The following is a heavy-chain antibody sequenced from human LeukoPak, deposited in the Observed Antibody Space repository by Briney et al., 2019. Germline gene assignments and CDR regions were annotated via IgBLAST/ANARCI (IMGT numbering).Heavy chain of an antibody. D-gene: IGHD5-24*01. CDR2: IIPIFGTA. Sequence: SVKVSCKASGGTFSSYAISWVRQAPGQGLEWMGGIIPIFGTANYAQKFQGRVTITADKSTSTAYMELSSPRSEDTAVYYCARDGDGYNRRFDYWGQGTLVTVSS. CDR1: GGTFSSYA. CDR3: ARDGDGYNRRFDY. V-gene: IGHV1-69*06. J-gene: IGHJ4*02.